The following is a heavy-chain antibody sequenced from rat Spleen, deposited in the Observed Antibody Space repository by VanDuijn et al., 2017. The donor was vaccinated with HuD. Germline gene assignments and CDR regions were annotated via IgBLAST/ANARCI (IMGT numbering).Heavy chain of an antibody. J-gene: IGHJ2*01. CDR1: GFTFNNYW. CDR2: ITNTGGGT. D-gene: IGHD4-3*01. V-gene: IGHV5-31*01. CDR3: TRGQGAGNY. Sequence: EVQLVESGGGLVQPGRSLKLSCVASGFTFNNYWMTWIRQAPGKGLEWVASITNTGGGTYYPDSVKGRFTISRDLAKSTLYLQMNSLRSEDTATYYCTRGQGAGNYWGQGVMVTVSS.